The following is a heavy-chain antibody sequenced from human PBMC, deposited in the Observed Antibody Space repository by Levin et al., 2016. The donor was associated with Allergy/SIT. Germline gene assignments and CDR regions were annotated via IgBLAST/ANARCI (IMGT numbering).Heavy chain of an antibody. CDR3: ARDYCSNTSCYYDYYYMDV. Sequence: GESLKISCVASGFTFSIYGMHWVRQAPGKGLEWVAVIWSVGGDKYYADSVKGRFTVSRDNSKNTLYLQINSLRAEDTAVYYCARDYCSNTSCYYDYYYMDVWGRGTTVTVSS. J-gene: IGHJ6*03. CDR1: GFTFSIYG. CDR2: IWSVGGDK. V-gene: IGHV3-33*01. D-gene: IGHD2-2*01.